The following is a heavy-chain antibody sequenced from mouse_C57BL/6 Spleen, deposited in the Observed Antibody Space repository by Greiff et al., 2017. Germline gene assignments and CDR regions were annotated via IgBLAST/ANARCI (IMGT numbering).Heavy chain of an antibody. D-gene: IGHD1-1*01. CDR1: GYAFTNYL. CDR3: ARGPSYYGSSPWFAY. CDR2: INPGSGGT. Sequence: VQLQESGAALVRPGTSVKVSCKASGYAFTNYLIEWVKQRPGQGLEWFGVINPGSGGTNYNEKFKGKATLTADKSSSTAYMQLSSLTSEDSAVYCCARGPSYYGSSPWFAYWGQGTLVTVSA. V-gene: IGHV1-54*01. J-gene: IGHJ3*01.